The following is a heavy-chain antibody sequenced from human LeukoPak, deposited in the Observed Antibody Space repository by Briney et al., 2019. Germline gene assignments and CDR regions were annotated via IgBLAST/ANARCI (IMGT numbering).Heavy chain of an antibody. J-gene: IGHJ4*02. Sequence: GGSLRLSCAASGFTFSSYSMNWVRQTPGKGLEWVSSISSSSRDIYYADSVMGRLTISRDNAKNSLYLQKNTLRAEDTAVYYCAREMESAGTHYFDCWGQGTLVTVSS. D-gene: IGHD1-1*01. CDR3: AREMESAGTHYFDC. V-gene: IGHV3-21*06. CDR2: ISSSSRDI. CDR1: GFTFSSYS.